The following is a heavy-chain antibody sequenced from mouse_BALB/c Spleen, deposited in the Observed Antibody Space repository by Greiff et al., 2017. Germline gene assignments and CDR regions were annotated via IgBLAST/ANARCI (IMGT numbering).Heavy chain of an antibody. Sequence: EVMLVESGGGLVKPGGSLKLSCAASGFTFSSYAMSWVRQTPEKRLEWVASISSGGSTYYPDSVKGRFTISRDNARNILYLQMSSLRSEDTAMYYCAREEDTLYAMDYWGQGTSVTVSS. CDR2: ISSGGST. V-gene: IGHV5-6-5*01. CDR3: AREEDTLYAMDY. D-gene: IGHD5-1-1*01. J-gene: IGHJ4*01. CDR1: GFTFSSYA.